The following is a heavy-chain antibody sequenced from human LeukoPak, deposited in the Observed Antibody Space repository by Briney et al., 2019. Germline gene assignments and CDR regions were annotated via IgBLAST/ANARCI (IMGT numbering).Heavy chain of an antibody. CDR3: AKVMKGSERLTMVRGVIIKTAGLYYMDV. Sequence: GGSLRLSCAASGFTLSSYAMSWVRQAPGKGLEWVSSISASCSSTNYADSVKGRFTISRDNSKNTVYLQMNSLRAEDTAVYYCAKVMKGSERLTMVRGVIIKTAGLYYMDVWGKGTTVTVSS. V-gene: IGHV3-23*01. CDR1: GFTLSSYA. J-gene: IGHJ6*03. D-gene: IGHD3-10*01. CDR2: ISASCSST.